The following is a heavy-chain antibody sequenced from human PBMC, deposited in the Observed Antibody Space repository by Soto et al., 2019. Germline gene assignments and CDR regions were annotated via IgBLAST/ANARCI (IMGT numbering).Heavy chain of an antibody. CDR2: ISGSGGST. J-gene: IGHJ4*02. V-gene: IGHV3-23*01. CDR1: GFTFSSYA. D-gene: IGHD5-12*01. CDR3: AKDPVEWLRGHYFDY. Sequence: EVQLLESGGGLVQPGGSLRLSCAASGFTFSSYAMSWVRQAPGKGLEWVSAISGSGGSTYYADSVKGRFTISGDNSKNTLYLQMNSLRAEDTAVYYCAKDPVEWLRGHYFDYWCQGTLVTVSS.